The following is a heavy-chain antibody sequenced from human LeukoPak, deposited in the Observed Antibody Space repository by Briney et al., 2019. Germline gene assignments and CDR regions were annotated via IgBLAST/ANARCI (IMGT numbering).Heavy chain of an antibody. CDR1: GFTFDDYT. CDR3: AKGSTDYDSSNYYLSY. V-gene: IGHV3-43*01. J-gene: IGHJ4*02. D-gene: IGHD3-22*01. CDR2: IGWDGSST. Sequence: PGGSLRLSCAASGFTFDDYTMHWVRQVPGKGLEWVSLIGWDGSSTSYADSMKGRFTISRDNSKNSLYLQMNSLRTEDTALYYCAKGSTDYDSSNYYLSYWGQGTLVTVSS.